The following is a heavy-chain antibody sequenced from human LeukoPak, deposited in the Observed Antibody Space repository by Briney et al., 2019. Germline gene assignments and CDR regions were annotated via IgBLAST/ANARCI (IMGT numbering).Heavy chain of an antibody. CDR1: GFNLSNSA. J-gene: IGHJ4*02. CDR2: MSYDGSDR. Sequence: GGSLRLSCAASGFNLSNSAMFWVRQAPGKGLEWMALMSYDGSDRYYAGSVKGRFTISRDSSKNTLFPQMRSLRAEDTAVYYCARVARLPPYYYDGSSYFSAMDDYWGQGTLVTVSS. D-gene: IGHD3-22*01. CDR3: ARVARLPPYYYDGSSYFSAMDDY. V-gene: IGHV3-30*04.